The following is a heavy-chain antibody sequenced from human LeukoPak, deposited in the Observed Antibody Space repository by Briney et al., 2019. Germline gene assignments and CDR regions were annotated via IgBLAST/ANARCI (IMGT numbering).Heavy chain of an antibody. V-gene: IGHV3-64*01. D-gene: IGHD5-24*01. J-gene: IGHJ4*02. CDR2: ISSNGGST. CDR1: GFTFSSYA. CDR3: ARVLRLSWRDGPLSCPDY. Sequence: GGSLRLSCAASGFTFSSYAMHWVRQAPGKGLEYVSAISSNGGSTYYANSVKGRFTISRDNSKNTLYLQMGSLRAKDMAVYYCARVLRLSWRDGPLSCPDYWGQGTLVTVSS.